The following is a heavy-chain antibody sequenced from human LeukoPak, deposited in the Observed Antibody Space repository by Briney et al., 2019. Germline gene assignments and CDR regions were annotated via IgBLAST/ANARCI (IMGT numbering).Heavy chain of an antibody. Sequence: GGSLRLSCAASGFTFSSYGMSWVRQAPGKGLVWVSRINSDGINTSYADSVKGRFTISRDNAKNSLYLQMNSLRAEDTAVYYCARAPSAYDILTGIYYYYYYMDVWGKGTTVTISS. CDR3: ARAPSAYDILTGIYYYYYYMDV. J-gene: IGHJ6*03. V-gene: IGHV3-74*01. D-gene: IGHD3-9*01. CDR1: GFTFSSYG. CDR2: INSDGINT.